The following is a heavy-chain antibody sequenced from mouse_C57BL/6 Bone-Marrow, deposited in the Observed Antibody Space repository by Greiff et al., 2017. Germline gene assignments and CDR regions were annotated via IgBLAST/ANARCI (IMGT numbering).Heavy chain of an antibody. CDR3: ARYTMRTPLGGSFDY. CDR2: IYPASGST. V-gene: IGHV1-55*01. D-gene: IGHD2-4*01. Sequence: QVQLQQSGAELVKPGASVKMSCKASGYTFTSYWITWVKQRPGQGLEWIGDIYPASGSTNYNEKFKSKATLTVDTSSSTAYMQLSSLTSEDSAVYYGARYTMRTPLGGSFDYWGEGKALTVSA. CDR1: GYTFTSYW. J-gene: IGHJ2*01.